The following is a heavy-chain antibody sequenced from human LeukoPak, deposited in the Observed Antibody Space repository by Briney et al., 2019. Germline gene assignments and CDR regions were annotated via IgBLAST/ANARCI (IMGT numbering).Heavy chain of an antibody. CDR1: AFTFDDYA. D-gene: IGHD3-22*01. Sequence: SGGSLRLSCAASAFTFDDYAMHWVRQAPGKGLEWVSGISWNSGSIGYADSVKGRFTISRDNAKNSLYLQMNSLRAEDTALYYCAKGKNYYDSSGLFDYWGQGTLVTVSS. CDR3: AKGKNYYDSSGLFDY. CDR2: ISWNSGSI. V-gene: IGHV3-9*01. J-gene: IGHJ4*02.